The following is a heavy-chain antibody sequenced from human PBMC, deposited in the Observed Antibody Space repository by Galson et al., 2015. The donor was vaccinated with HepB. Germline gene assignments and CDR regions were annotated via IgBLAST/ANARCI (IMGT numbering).Heavy chain of an antibody. D-gene: IGHD3-10*01. CDR1: GFTFSSYG. Sequence: SLRLSCAASGFTFSSYGMHWVRQAPGKGLEWVAVISYDGSNKYYADSVKGRFTISRDNSKNTLYLQMNSLRAEDTAVYYCAKENGWGPHYYGSGSPFDYWGQGTLVTVSS. V-gene: IGHV3-30*18. J-gene: IGHJ4*02. CDR2: ISYDGSNK. CDR3: AKENGWGPHYYGSGSPFDY.